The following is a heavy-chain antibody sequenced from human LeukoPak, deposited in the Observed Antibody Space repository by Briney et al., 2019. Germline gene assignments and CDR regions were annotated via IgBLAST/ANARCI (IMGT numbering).Heavy chain of an antibody. D-gene: IGHD2-2*01. V-gene: IGHV1-69*01. J-gene: IGHJ3*02. CDR1: GGTFSSYA. CDR2: IIPIFGTA. CDR3: AREAGCSSTSCYGDAFDI. Sequence: VASVTVSCKASGGTFSSYAISWVRQASGQGLEWMGGIIPIFGTANYAQKFQGRVTITADESTSTAYMELSSLRSEDTAVYYCAREAGCSSTSCYGDAFDIWGQGTMVTVSS.